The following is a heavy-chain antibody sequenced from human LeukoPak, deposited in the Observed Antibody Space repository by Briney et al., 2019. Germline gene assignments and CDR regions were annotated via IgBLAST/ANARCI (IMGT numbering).Heavy chain of an antibody. CDR3: VRRLYSSGWYPDY. V-gene: IGHV3-72*01. D-gene: IGHD6-19*01. CDR2: IGNKVNIYTT. J-gene: IGHJ4*02. Sequence: PGGSLRLSCAASGYGFSDQYMDWVRQAPGKGLEWVGRIGNKVNIYTTEYAASVKGRFTISRDDSKNSLYLQMNGLKTEDTAVYYCVRRLYSSGWYPDYWGQGTLVTVSS. CDR1: GYGFSDQY.